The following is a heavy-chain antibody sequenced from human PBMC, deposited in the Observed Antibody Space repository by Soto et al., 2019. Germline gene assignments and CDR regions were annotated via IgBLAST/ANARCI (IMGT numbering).Heavy chain of an antibody. J-gene: IGHJ4*02. D-gene: IGHD6-13*01. CDR3: AREWYVAAAGTGDY. CDR2: ISAYNGNT. Sequence: ASVKVSCKASGYTFTSYGISWVRQAPGQGLEWMGWISAYNGNTNYARKLQGRVTMTTDTSTSTAYMELRSLRSDDTAVYYCAREWYVAAAGTGDYWGQGTLVTVSS. CDR1: GYTFTSYG. V-gene: IGHV1-18*04.